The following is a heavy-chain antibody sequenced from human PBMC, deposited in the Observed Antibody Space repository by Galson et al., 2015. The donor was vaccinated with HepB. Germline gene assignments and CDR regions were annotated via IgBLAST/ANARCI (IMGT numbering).Heavy chain of an antibody. Sequence: SLRLSCAGSGFTSDDYAMHWVRQAPGKGLVWVSRINSDGSITNYADSVKGRFTISRDNAKNTLFLQMNSLRAEDTAVYYCQVVTLSWGQGTLVTVSS. CDR2: INSDGSIT. CDR1: GFTSDDYA. D-gene: IGHD3-22*01. J-gene: IGHJ5*02. V-gene: IGHV3-74*01. CDR3: QVVTLS.